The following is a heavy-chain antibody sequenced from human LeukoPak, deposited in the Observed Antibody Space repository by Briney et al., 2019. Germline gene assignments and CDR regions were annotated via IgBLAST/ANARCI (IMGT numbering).Heavy chain of an antibody. CDR3: ARSRWAAAASVYFDY. J-gene: IGHJ4*02. CDR2: IYPGDSDT. CDR1: GYSFTTYW. V-gene: IGHV5-51*01. D-gene: IGHD6-13*01. Sequence: GESLKISCKSSGYSFTTYWIGWVRQMPGKGLEWMAIIYPGDSDTRYSPSFQGQVTISADKSITTAYLQWNSLKASDTAMYYCARSRWAAAASVYFDYWGQGTLVTVSS.